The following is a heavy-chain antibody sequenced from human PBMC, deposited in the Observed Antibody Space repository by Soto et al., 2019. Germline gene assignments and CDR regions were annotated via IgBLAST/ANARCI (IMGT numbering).Heavy chain of an antibody. Sequence: GESLKISCAASGFTFDDYTMHWVRQAPGKGLEWVSLISWDGGSTYYADSVKGRFTISRDNSKNSLYLQMNSLRTEDTALYYCAKESAGAHYYYYGMDVWGQGTTVTVSS. V-gene: IGHV3-43*01. D-gene: IGHD3-10*01. CDR3: AKESAGAHYYYYGMDV. J-gene: IGHJ6*02. CDR1: GFTFDDYT. CDR2: ISWDGGST.